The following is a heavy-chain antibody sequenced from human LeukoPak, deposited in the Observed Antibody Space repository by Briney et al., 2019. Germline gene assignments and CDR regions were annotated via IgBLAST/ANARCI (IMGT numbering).Heavy chain of an antibody. CDR3: ARGGDYGDLRYFDY. D-gene: IGHD4-17*01. Sequence: PSETLSLTCTVSGGSINNYYWSWIRQPRGKGLEWIGYIYYRGSTNYNPSLKSRVTFSVDTSKNQFSLKLNSVTAADTAVYYCARGGDYGDLRYFDYWGQGTLVTVSS. CDR1: GGSINNYY. V-gene: IGHV4-59*01. J-gene: IGHJ4*02. CDR2: IYYRGST.